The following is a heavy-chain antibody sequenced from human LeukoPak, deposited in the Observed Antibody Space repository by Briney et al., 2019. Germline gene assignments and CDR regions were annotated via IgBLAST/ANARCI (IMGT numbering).Heavy chain of an antibody. Sequence: GGSLRLSCAASGFTFSSYAMHWVRQAPGKGLEWVAVISYDGSNKYYADSVKGRFTISRDNSKNTLYLQMNSLRAEDTAVYYCASSLPRYSSSWYLFNYWGQGTLVTVSS. J-gene: IGHJ4*02. CDR1: GFTFSSYA. D-gene: IGHD6-13*01. V-gene: IGHV3-30*03. CDR3: ASSLPRYSSSWYLFNY. CDR2: ISYDGSNK.